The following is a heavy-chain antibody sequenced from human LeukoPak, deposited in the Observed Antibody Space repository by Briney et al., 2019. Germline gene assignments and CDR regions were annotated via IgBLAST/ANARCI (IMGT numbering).Heavy chain of an antibody. D-gene: IGHD3-10*01. Sequence: PSETLSLTCTVSGGSISSYYWSWIRQPPGKGLEWIGYIYYSGSTNYNPSLKSRVTISVDTSKNQFSLKLSSVTAADTAVYYCARGPDGSGSSPGFDYWGQGTLVTVSS. J-gene: IGHJ4*02. CDR2: IYYSGST. CDR3: ARGPDGSGSSPGFDY. CDR1: GGSISSYY. V-gene: IGHV4-59*01.